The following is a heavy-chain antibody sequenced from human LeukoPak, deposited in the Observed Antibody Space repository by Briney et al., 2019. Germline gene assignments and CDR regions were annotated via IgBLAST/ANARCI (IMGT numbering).Heavy chain of an antibody. CDR1: GDSVSSNSAA. V-gene: IGHV6-1*01. Sequence: SQTLSLTCAISGDSVSSNSAAWNWLRQSPSRGLKWLGRTYYRSKWYSDYALSVKSRITINPDTSKNHFSMQLNSVTPEDTAVYYCARSVHSYYFDYWGQGTLVTVSS. CDR3: ARSVHSYYFDY. CDR2: TYYRSKWYS. D-gene: IGHD3-10*02. J-gene: IGHJ4*02.